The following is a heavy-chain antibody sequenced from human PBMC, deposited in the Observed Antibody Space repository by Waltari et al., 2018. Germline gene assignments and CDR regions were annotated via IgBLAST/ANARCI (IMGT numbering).Heavy chain of an antibody. CDR1: GYSISRGYY. CDR2: IDHSGST. J-gene: IGHJ2*01. D-gene: IGHD3-3*01. V-gene: IGHV4-38-2*02. Sequence: QVQLQESGPGLVKPSETLSLTCAVSGYSISRGYYWGWIRQPPGKGLDWLGSIDHSGSTSYNPSLKSLVTISVDTSKNQFSLKLSSVTAADTAVYYCARDLGYDFWSGYYLGDQVRGPNWYFDLWGRGTLVTVSS. CDR3: ARDLGYDFWSGYYLGDQVRGPNWYFDL.